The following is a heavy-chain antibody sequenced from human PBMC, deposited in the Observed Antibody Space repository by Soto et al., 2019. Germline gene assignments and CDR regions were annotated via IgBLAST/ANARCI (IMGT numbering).Heavy chain of an antibody. CDR1: GFTFGDYA. CDR3: TRDPLTGYYRGAFDI. D-gene: IGHD3-9*01. J-gene: IGHJ3*02. CDR2: IRSKAYGGTT. Sequence: GGSLRLSCTASGFTFGDYAMSWFRQAPGKGLEWVGFIRSKAYGGTTEYAASVKGRFTISRDDSKSIAYLQMNSLKTEDTAVYYCTRDPLTGYYRGAFDIWGQGTMVTVSS. V-gene: IGHV3-49*03.